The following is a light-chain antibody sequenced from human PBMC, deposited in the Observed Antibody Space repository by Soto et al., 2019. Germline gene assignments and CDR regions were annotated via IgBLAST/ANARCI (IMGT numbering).Light chain of an antibody. J-gene: IGKJ1*01. Sequence: EIVLTQSPGTLSLSPGERATLSCRASQSISSYLAWYQQKPGQAPRLLIYDASNRATGIPARFSGSGSGTEFTLTISSLQSEDFATYYCQQYGTSPPGTFGQGTKVDI. V-gene: IGKV3-11*01. CDR2: DAS. CDR1: QSISSY. CDR3: QQYGTSPPGT.